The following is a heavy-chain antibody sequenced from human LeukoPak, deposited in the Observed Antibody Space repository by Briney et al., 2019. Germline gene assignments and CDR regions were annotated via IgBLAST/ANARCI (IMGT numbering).Heavy chain of an antibody. D-gene: IGHD1-26*01. CDR2: IYTSGST. Sequence: KSSQTLCLTCTVSGGSISSGSYYWSWIRQPAGKGLEWIGRIYTSGSTNYNPSLKSRVTISVDTSKNQFSLKLSSVTAADTAVYYCATTTIRLGYWGQGTLVTVSS. V-gene: IGHV4-61*02. J-gene: IGHJ4*02. CDR1: GGSISSGSYY. CDR3: ATTTIRLGY.